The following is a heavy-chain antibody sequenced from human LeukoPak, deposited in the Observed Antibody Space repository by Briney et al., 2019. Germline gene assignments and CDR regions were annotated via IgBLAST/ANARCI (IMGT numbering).Heavy chain of an antibody. CDR1: GFTFSSYS. D-gene: IGHD3-3*01. J-gene: IGHJ6*03. CDR3: AREPKPYYDFWSGGYYYMDV. Sequence: AGGSLRLSCAASGFTFSSYSMNWVRQAPGKGLEWVSSISSSSSYIHSADSVRGRFTISRDNAKNSLFLQMNSLRAEDTAVYYCAREPKPYYDFWSGGYYYMDVWGKGTTVTVSS. CDR2: ISSSSSYI. V-gene: IGHV3-21*01.